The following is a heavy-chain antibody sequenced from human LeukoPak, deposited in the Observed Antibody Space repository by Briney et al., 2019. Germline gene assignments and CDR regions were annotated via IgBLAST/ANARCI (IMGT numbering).Heavy chain of an antibody. V-gene: IGHV3-66*01. J-gene: IGHJ4*02. CDR2: IYSGGST. D-gene: IGHD3-22*01. CDR3: ARLYYYDSSGYYPLLDY. Sequence: GGSLRLSCTVSGFTVSSNYMSWVRQAPGKGLEWVSVIYSGGSTYYADSVKGRFTISRDNSKNTMYLQMNSLRAEDTAVYYCARLYYYDSSGYYPLLDYWGQGTLVTVSS. CDR1: GFTVSSNY.